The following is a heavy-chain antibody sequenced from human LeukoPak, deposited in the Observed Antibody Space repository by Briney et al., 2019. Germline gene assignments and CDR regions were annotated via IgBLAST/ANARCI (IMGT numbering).Heavy chain of an antibody. CDR1: GFTFSGSA. V-gene: IGHV3-73*01. Sequence: PGGSLRLSCAAPGFTFSGSAMHWVRQASGKGLEWVGRIRSKANSYATAYAASVKGRFTISRDDSKNTAYLQMNSLKTEDTAVYYCTRGVGNGGPLYWGQGTLVTVSS. J-gene: IGHJ4*02. CDR3: TRGVGNGGPLY. CDR2: IRSKANSYAT. D-gene: IGHD4-23*01.